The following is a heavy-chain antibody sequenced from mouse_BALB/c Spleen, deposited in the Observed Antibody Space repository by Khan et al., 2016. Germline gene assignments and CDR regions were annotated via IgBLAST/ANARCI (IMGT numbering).Heavy chain of an antibody. CDR2: ISYSGST. J-gene: IGHJ4*01. CDR1: GYSITSDYA. Sequence: EVQLQESGPGLVKPSQSLSLTCTVTGYSITSDYAWNWIRQFPGNRLEWMGYISYSGSTSYNPSLKSRISLTRDTSKNQFFPQLNSVTSEDTATYYCARSDYGDKDAMDYWGQGTSVTVSS. V-gene: IGHV3-2*02. D-gene: IGHD1-1*01. CDR3: ARSDYGDKDAMDY.